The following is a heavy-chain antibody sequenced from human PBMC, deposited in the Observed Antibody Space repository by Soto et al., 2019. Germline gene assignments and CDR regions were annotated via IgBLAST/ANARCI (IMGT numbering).Heavy chain of an antibody. CDR2: TRNKANSYTT. CDR1: GFTFSDHY. CDR3: ARNTMVRGVNYYYYGMDV. D-gene: IGHD3-10*01. Sequence: GGSLRLSRAASGFTFSDHYMDWVRQAPGKGLEWVGRTRNKANSYTTEYAASVKGRFTISRDDSKNSLYLQMNSLKTEDTAVYYCARNTMVRGVNYYYYGMDVWGQGTTVTVSS. V-gene: IGHV3-72*01. J-gene: IGHJ6*02.